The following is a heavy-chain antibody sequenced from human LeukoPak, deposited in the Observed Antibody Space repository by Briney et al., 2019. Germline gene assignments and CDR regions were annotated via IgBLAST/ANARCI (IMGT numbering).Heavy chain of an antibody. Sequence: SETLSLACAVFGGSFSGYYWNWIRQPPGKGLEWIGQINPSRNTNYNPSLKSRVTISVDTSKKQFSLKLSSVTAADTAVYYCARRYDFWSGYPPPLDYWGQGTLVTVSS. CDR3: ARRYDFWSGYPPPLDY. CDR1: GGSFSGYY. J-gene: IGHJ4*02. V-gene: IGHV4-34*01. D-gene: IGHD3-3*01. CDR2: INPSRNT.